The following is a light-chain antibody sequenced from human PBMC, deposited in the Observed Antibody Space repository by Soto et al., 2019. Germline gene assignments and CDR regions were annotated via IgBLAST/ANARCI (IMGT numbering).Light chain of an antibody. V-gene: IGKV3-15*01. CDR1: QSVSTN. J-gene: IGKJ2*01. CDR3: QQYNNWPYT. Sequence: EIVMTQSPDTLSVPQGERATLSCRASQSVSTNLAWYQQKPGQAPRLLIYGASTRATGIPARFSGSGSGTEFTLTISSLQSEDFAVYHCQQYNNWPYTFGQGTKLEIK. CDR2: GAS.